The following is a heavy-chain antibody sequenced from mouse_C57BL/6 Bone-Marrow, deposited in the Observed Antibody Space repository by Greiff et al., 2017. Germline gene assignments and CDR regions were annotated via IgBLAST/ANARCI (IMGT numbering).Heavy chain of an antibody. CDR2: IHPNSGST. CDR1: GYTFTSYW. V-gene: IGHV1-64*01. CDR3: ADDSSGYRYGDV. D-gene: IGHD3-2*02. Sequence: VQLQQPGAELAKPGASVKLSCKASGYTFTSYWMHWVKQRPGQGLEWIGMIHPNSGSTNYKEKFKSKATLTVVTSSSNAYMQRSSQTSDDCSVCYSADDSSGYRYGDVWGTETTVTVSS. J-gene: IGHJ1*03.